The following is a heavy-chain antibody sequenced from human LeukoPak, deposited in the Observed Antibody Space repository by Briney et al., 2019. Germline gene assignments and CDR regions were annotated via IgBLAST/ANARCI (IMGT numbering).Heavy chain of an antibody. J-gene: IGHJ6*03. CDR3: ARTTEGGYTYNYFYYYYMDV. CDR2: IYYSGYT. V-gene: IGHV4-59*01. Sequence: SETLSLTCTVSGGSISSYYWSWIRQPPGKGLKWIGNIYYSGYTTYSPSLRSRGTISVDTSKNQFSLKLSSVTAADTAVYYCARTTEGGYTYNYFYYYYMDVWGQGTLVTVSS. CDR1: GGSISSYY. D-gene: IGHD5-18*01.